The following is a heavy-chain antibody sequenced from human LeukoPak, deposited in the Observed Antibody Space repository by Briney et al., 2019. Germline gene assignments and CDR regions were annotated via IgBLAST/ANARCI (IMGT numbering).Heavy chain of an antibody. CDR3: ARGSDDYDSSGYYDY. Sequence: SETLSLTCAVYGGSFSGYYWSWIRQPPGKGLEWIGEINHSGSTNYNPSLKSRVTISVDTSKNQFSLKLSSVTAADTAVYYCARGSDDYDSSGYYDYWGQGTLVAVSS. J-gene: IGHJ4*02. CDR1: GGSFSGYY. D-gene: IGHD3-22*01. V-gene: IGHV4-34*01. CDR2: INHSGST.